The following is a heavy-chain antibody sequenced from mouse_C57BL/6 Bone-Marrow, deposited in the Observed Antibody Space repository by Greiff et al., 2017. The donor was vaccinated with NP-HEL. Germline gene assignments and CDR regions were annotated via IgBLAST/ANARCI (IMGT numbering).Heavy chain of an antibody. CDR2: INPYNGGT. D-gene: IGHD2-3*01. CDR1: GYTFTDYY. J-gene: IGHJ2*01. V-gene: IGHV1-19*01. Sequence: VQLKQSGPVLVKPGASVKMSCKASGYTFTDYYMNWVKQSHGKSLEWIGVINPYNGGTSYNQKFKGKATLTVDKSSSTAYMELNSLTSEDSAVYYCARMDDDYSFDYWGQGTTLTVSS. CDR3: ARMDDDYSFDY.